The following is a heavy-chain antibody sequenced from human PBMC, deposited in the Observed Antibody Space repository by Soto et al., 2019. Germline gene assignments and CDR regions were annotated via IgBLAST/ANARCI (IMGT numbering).Heavy chain of an antibody. D-gene: IGHD5-12*01. V-gene: IGHV3-7*04. CDR1: GFTFGYYW. J-gene: IGHJ6*02. CDR2: IKWDAIEK. CDR3: ARGGGIVATILSYYYYYGMDV. Sequence: GGSLRLSCAASGFTFGYYWMSWVRQAPGKGLEWLATIKWDAIEKKYVDSVKGRFTMSRDNAKNSVYLQMDSLRAEDTAVYYCARGGGIVATILSYYYYYGMDVWGQGTTVTVSS.